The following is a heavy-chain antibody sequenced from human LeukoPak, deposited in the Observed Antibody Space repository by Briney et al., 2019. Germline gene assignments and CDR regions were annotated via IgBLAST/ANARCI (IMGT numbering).Heavy chain of an antibody. D-gene: IGHD6-13*01. Sequence: TGGSLRLSCAPSGFTFNDYAMYGVRQAPGKGLEWVSDISWNSRSIPYADSVKGRYTISRDNAKNSLYLQMNSLRAEDMALYYCAKEGSSWSTFDYWGQGTLVSVSS. V-gene: IGHV3-9*03. CDR1: GFTFNDYA. CDR3: AKEGSSWSTFDY. CDR2: ISWNSRSI. J-gene: IGHJ4*02.